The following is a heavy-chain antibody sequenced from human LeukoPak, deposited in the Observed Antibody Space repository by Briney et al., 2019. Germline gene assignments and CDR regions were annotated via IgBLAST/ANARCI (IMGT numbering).Heavy chain of an antibody. CDR3: AKEYSSGPPDY. D-gene: IGHD6-19*01. Sequence: PGGSLRLSCAASGFTFSDYYMSWIRQAPGKGLEWVSYISSSGSTIYYADSVKGRFTISRDNSKNTLYLQMNSLRAEDTAVYYCAKEYSSGPPDYWGQGTLVTVSS. V-gene: IGHV3-11*04. CDR2: ISSSGSTI. J-gene: IGHJ4*02. CDR1: GFTFSDYY.